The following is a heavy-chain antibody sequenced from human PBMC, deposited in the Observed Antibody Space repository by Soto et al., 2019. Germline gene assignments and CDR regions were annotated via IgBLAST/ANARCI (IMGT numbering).Heavy chain of an antibody. D-gene: IGHD1-1*01. J-gene: IGHJ4*02. V-gene: IGHV4-31*03. CDR1: GDSITSGGYY. Sequence: QVQLQESGPGMVNPSQTLSLTCTVTGDSITSGGYYWSWIRKHPGKGLEWLGYIYGSGGSGSTLYNPSLKSRITISVDTSKNQFSLTLSSVTVADTAVYFCARKQAGSFSGIEYWGQGTLVTVSS. CDR2: IYGSGGSGST. CDR3: ARKQAGSFSGIEY.